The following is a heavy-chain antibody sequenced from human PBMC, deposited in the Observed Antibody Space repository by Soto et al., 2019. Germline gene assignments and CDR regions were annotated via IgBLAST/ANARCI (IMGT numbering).Heavy chain of an antibody. V-gene: IGHV3-33*01. J-gene: IGHJ3*02. CDR3: ARESSYGAEGAFDI. Sequence: PGGSLRLSCAASGFTFSSYGMHWVRQAPGKGLEWVAVIWYDGSNKYYADSVKGRFTISRDNSKNTLYLQMNSLRAEDTAVYYCARESSYGAEGAFDIWGQGTMVTVSS. CDR2: IWYDGSNK. CDR1: GFTFSSYG. D-gene: IGHD5-18*01.